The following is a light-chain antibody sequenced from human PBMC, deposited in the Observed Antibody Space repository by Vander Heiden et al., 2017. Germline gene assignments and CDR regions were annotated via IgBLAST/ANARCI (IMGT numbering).Light chain of an antibody. J-gene: IGKJ2*01. CDR1: QGISNY. CDR2: DAS. Sequence: DIQTTQSPSSLSASVGDRVTITCQASQGISNYLNWYQQKPGKAPKLLIYDASNLETGVPSRFSGSGSGTDFTFTISSLQPEDIATYYCQQYDNLPRTFGQGTKLEIK. CDR3: QQYDNLPRT. V-gene: IGKV1-33*01.